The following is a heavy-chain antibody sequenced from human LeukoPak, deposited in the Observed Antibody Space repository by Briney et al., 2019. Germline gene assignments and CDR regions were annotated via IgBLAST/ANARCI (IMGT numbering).Heavy chain of an antibody. CDR1: GFTFSSYD. D-gene: IGHD4-17*01. CDR2: IGTAGDT. V-gene: IGHV3-13*01. J-gene: IGHJ6*02. CDR3: ARGGYGDYKYYYYGMDV. Sequence: GGSLRLSCAASGFTFSSYDMHWVRQATGKGLEWVSAIGTAGDTYYPGSVKGRFTISRENAKNSLYLQMNSLRAGDTAVYYCARGGYGDYKYYYYGMDVWGQGTTVTVSS.